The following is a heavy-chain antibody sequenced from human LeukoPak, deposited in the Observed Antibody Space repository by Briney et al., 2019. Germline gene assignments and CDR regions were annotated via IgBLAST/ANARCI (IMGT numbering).Heavy chain of an antibody. D-gene: IGHD6-19*01. CDR1: GFTFSSYA. CDR3: ARDLRHSSTDY. Sequence: GRSLRLSCAASGFTFSSYAMHWVRQAPGKGLEWVAVISYDGSNKYYADSVKGRFTISRDNSKNTLYLQMNSLRAKDTAVYYCARDLRHSSTDYWGQGTLVTVSS. CDR2: ISYDGSNK. J-gene: IGHJ4*02. V-gene: IGHV3-30*04.